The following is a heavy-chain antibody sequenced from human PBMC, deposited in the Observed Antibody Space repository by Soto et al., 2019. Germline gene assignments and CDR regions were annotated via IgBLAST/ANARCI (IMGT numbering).Heavy chain of an antibody. CDR1: GFTFGYYW. Sequence: GGSLRLSCAASGFTFGYYWMSWFRQAPGKGLEWLATIKLDASEKKYVDSVKGRFTLSRDNAKNSLYLQMDSLRVEDTAVYYCQPDFGYGLAASVNQYLDYPGHGPVVTVS. CDR2: IKLDASEK. J-gene: IGHJ4*01. D-gene: IGHD2-2*03. V-gene: IGHV3-7*03. CDR3: QPDFGYGLAASVNQYLDY.